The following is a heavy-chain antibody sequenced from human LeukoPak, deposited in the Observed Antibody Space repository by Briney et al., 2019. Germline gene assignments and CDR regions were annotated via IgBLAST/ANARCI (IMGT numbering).Heavy chain of an antibody. CDR3: AGYSGYDGIRWFDP. CDR1: GGSISSGGYS. D-gene: IGHD5-12*01. Sequence: SETLSLTCAISGGSISSGGYSWSWIRQPPGKGLEWIGYIYHSGSTYYNPSLKSRVTISVDRSKNQFSLKLSSVTAADTAVYYCAGYSGYDGIRWFDPWGQGTLVTVSS. CDR2: IYHSGST. V-gene: IGHV4-30-2*01. J-gene: IGHJ5*02.